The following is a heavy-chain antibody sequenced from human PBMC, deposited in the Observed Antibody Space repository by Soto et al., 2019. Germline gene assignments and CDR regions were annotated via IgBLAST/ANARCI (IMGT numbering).Heavy chain of an antibody. Sequence: SETLSLTCAVYGGSFSGYYWSWIRQPPGKGLEWIGEINHSGSTNYNPSLKSRVTISVDTSKNQFSLKLSSVTAADTAVYYCARSSWFDPWGQGTLVTV. CDR2: INHSGST. J-gene: IGHJ5*02. CDR1: GGSFSGYY. CDR3: ARSSWFDP. V-gene: IGHV4-34*01.